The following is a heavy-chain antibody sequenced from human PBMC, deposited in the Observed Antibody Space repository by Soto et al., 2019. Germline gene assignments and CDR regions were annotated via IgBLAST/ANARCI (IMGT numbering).Heavy chain of an antibody. J-gene: IGHJ6*02. Sequence: QVQLVESGGGVVQPGRSLRLSCAASGFTFSSYAMHWVRQAPGKGLEWVAVISYDGSNKYYADSVKGRFTISRDNSKNTLYLQMNSLRAEDTAVYYCARGVKEWVLHSYYYYGMDVWGQGTTVTVSS. D-gene: IGHD1-26*01. CDR2: ISYDGSNK. CDR3: ARGVKEWVLHSYYYYGMDV. CDR1: GFTFSSYA. V-gene: IGHV3-30-3*01.